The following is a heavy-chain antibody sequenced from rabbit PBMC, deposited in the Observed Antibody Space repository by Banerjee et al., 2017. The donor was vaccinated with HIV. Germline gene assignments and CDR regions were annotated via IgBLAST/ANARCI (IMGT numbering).Heavy chain of an antibody. Sequence: QEQLEESGGGLVRPGGSLTLTCKASGFDFSSYGVSWVRQAPGKGLEWIGCIGIGSGTTYYASWAKGRFTITKTSSTTVTLQMTSLTAADTATYFCARGGVGSTGYTYAFDPWGQGTLVTVS. CDR3: ARGGVGSTGYTYAFDP. J-gene: IGHJ2*01. CDR1: GFDFSSYG. V-gene: IGHV1S45*01. CDR2: IGIGSGTT. D-gene: IGHD1-1*01.